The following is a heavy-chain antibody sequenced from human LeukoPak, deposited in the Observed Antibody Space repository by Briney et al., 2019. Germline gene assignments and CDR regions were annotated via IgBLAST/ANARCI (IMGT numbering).Heavy chain of an antibody. Sequence: PGGSLRLSCAASGFTFSSYGMSWVRQAPGKGLEWVSYISSSGSTIYYADSVKGRFTISRDNAKNSLYLQMNSLRAEDTAVYYCARVRQQWLYFDYWGQGTLVTVSS. J-gene: IGHJ4*02. CDR3: ARVRQQWLYFDY. D-gene: IGHD6-19*01. CDR1: GFTFSSYG. CDR2: ISSSGSTI. V-gene: IGHV3-48*04.